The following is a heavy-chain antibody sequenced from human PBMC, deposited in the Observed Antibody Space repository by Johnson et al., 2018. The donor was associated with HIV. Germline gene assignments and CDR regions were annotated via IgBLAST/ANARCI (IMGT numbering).Heavy chain of an antibody. Sequence: QMQLVESGGGVVQPGRYLRLSCAASGFTFRSYAIHWVRQAPGKGLEWVAVISYDGTNKYSADSVKGRFTISRDNSKNTLYLQMNSLRAEDTAVYYCARDQRGDIIPTTYDAFDIWGQGTMVTVSS. CDR1: GFTFRSYA. V-gene: IGHV3-30-3*01. CDR3: ARDQRGDIIPTTYDAFDI. J-gene: IGHJ3*02. CDR2: ISYDGTNK. D-gene: IGHD5-12*01.